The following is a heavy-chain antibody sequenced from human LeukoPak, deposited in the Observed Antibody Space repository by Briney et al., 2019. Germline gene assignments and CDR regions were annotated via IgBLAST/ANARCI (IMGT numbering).Heavy chain of an antibody. D-gene: IGHD2-21*02. Sequence: SETLSLTCSVSGGSVSNNNYHWGWIRQPPGKGLEWIGSIHNSGSTYYNPSPKSRLTISLDTSKNQLSLKVTSVTAADTAVYYCTRGPHCGGDCYGFDYWGQGTLVTVSS. CDR3: TRGPHCGGDCYGFDY. V-gene: IGHV4-39*07. CDR1: GGSVSNNNYH. CDR2: IHNSGST. J-gene: IGHJ4*02.